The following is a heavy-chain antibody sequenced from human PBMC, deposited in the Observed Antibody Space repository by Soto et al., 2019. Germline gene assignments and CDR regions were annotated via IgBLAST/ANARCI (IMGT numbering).Heavy chain of an antibody. CDR1: GFTFDDYA. Sequence: GGSLRLSCAASGFTFDDYAMHWVLQAPGKCLEWVSGISWNSGSIGYADSVKGRFTISRDNAKNSLYLQMNSLRAEDTALYYCAKDTQRGSLYYDFWSGYYWGSDDFDIWGQGTMVTVSS. V-gene: IGHV3-9*01. J-gene: IGHJ3*02. CDR2: ISWNSGSI. CDR3: AKDTQRGSLYYDFWSGYYWGSDDFDI. D-gene: IGHD3-3*01.